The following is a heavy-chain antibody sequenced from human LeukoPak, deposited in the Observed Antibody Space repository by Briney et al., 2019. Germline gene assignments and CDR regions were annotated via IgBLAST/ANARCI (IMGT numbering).Heavy chain of an antibody. Sequence: PGGSLRLSCAASGFTFSTYGMHWVRQAPGKGLEWVAVISFDGSNKYYADSVKGRFTISRDNSKNTLYLQMNSLRAEDTAVYYCARDRPDYYDAPRALDYWGQGTLVTVSS. J-gene: IGHJ4*02. CDR1: GFTFSTYG. D-gene: IGHD3-22*01. CDR2: ISFDGSNK. CDR3: ARDRPDYYDAPRALDY. V-gene: IGHV3-30*03.